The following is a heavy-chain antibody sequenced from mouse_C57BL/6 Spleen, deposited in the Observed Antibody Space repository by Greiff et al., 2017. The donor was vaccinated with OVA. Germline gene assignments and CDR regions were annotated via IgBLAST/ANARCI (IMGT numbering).Heavy chain of an antibody. V-gene: IGHV1-81*01. Sequence: VQLQQSGAELARPGASVKLSCKASGYTFTSSGISWVKQRPGQGLEWIGAFSPRSGNTYYNEKFKGKATLTADKSSSTAYMELRDLTSEDSAVYVCARGVLLRAMDYWGQGTSVTVSS. CDR2: FSPRSGNT. CDR1: GYTFTSSG. D-gene: IGHD1-1*01. CDR3: ARGVLLRAMDY. J-gene: IGHJ4*01.